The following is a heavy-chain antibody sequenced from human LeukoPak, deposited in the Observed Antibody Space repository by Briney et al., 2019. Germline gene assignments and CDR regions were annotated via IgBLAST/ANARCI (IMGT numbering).Heavy chain of an antibody. CDR2: ISYDGSNK. J-gene: IGHJ4*02. CDR3: ASFPPPDGDPEVQ. Sequence: GGSLRLSCAASGFTFSSYAMNWARQAPGKGLEWVAVISYDGSNKYYADSVKGRFTISRDNSKNTLYLQMNSLRAEDTAVYYCASFPPPDGDPEVQWGQGTLVTVSS. V-gene: IGHV3-30*04. CDR1: GFTFSSYA. D-gene: IGHD1-14*01.